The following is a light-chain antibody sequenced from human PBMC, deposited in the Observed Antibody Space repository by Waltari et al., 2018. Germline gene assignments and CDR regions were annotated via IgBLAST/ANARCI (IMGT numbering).Light chain of an antibody. J-gene: IGLJ1*01. CDR2: DVT. Sequence: QSALTQPASVSGSPGQSITISCSGSSSDVGPYNLVSWYQQHPGKVPKLMIYDVTERPSGVSNRFSASKSGNTASLTISGLQAEDEADYYCCSYAGSNTYVFGTGTKVIVL. CDR3: CSYAGSNTYV. V-gene: IGLV2-23*02. CDR1: SSDVGPYNL.